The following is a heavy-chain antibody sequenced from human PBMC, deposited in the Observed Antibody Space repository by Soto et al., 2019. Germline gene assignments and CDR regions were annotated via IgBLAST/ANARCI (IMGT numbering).Heavy chain of an antibody. Sequence: PSETLSLTCTVSGGSVTSDEDYWSWIRQSPGKGLEWIGYISNSGSTGYNPSLKTRLSMPVDRSKNQFTLRLTSVTAADTAVYFCATESGSTYGYFDYWGQGTQVTVSS. V-gene: IGHV4-30-4*01. CDR3: ATESGSTYGYFDY. CDR1: GGSVTSDEDY. CDR2: ISNSGST. J-gene: IGHJ4*02. D-gene: IGHD5-18*01.